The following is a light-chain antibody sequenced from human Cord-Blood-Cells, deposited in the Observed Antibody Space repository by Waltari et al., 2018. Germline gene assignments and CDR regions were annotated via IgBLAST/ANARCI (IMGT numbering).Light chain of an antibody. J-gene: IGLJ3*02. Sequence: QSALTQPPPASGSPGQSVTISCPGTSSDVGGYNYVSWYQTHPGKAPKLMIYEVSTRPSGVPDRFSGSKSGNTASLTVSGLQAEDEADYYCSSYAGSNNWVFGGGTKLTVL. CDR1: SSDVGGYNY. CDR3: SSYAGSNNWV. CDR2: EVS. V-gene: IGLV2-8*01.